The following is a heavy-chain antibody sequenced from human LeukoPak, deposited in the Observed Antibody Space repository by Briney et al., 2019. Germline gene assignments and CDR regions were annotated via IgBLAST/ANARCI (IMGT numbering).Heavy chain of an antibody. CDR3: VKAVYYGSGSYPLFVP. CDR1: GFAFSRYS. D-gene: IGHD3-10*01. J-gene: IGHJ5*02. V-gene: IGHV3-64D*06. CDR2: VSGNGGST. Sequence: GGSLRLSCSASGFAFSRYSMYSVRQAPGKGLEYVSAVSGNGGSTYYADSVKGRFTISRDNSKNTLYLQMRRLRAEDTAVYYCVKAVYYGSGSYPLFVPWGQGTLVTVSS.